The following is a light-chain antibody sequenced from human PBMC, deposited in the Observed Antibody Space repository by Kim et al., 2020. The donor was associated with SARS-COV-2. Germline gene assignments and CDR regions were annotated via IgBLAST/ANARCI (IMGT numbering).Light chain of an antibody. J-gene: IGLJ2*01. Sequence: AVGQTVTITGQGDSLKNYYANWYQQKPRQAPSLVIFGKDKRPSGIPDRFSGSNSGNTASLTISGAQADDEADYYCNSRDISGNHWVFGGGTQLTVL. CDR3: NSRDISGNHWV. CDR1: SLKNYY. CDR2: GKD. V-gene: IGLV3-19*01.